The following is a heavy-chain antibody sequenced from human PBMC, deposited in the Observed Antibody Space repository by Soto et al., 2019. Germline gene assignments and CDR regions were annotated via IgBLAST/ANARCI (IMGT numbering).Heavy chain of an antibody. V-gene: IGHV1-2*02. J-gene: IGHJ5*02. CDR3: ARAREDSSGWFDH. CDR1: GYIFSGNY. CDR2: INAKNGAT. Sequence: KVSCKASGYIFSGNYLHWVRRAPGQGLEWMAWINAKNGATNYAQKFRGRATVTRDTSISTTYLELSGLTSDDTAVYYCARAREDSSGWFDHWGQGTQVTVSP. D-gene: IGHD6-19*01.